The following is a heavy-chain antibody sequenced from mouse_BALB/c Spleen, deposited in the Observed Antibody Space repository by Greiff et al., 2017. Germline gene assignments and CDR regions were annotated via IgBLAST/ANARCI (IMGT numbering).Heavy chain of an antibody. V-gene: IGHV5-4*02. CDR3: ARGYYDYGYFDY. J-gene: IGHJ2*01. D-gene: IGHD2-4*01. CDR1: GFTFSDYY. CDR2: ISDGGSYT. Sequence: EVQLVESGGGLVKPGGSLKLSCAASGFTFSDYYMYWVRQTPEKRLEWVATISDGGSYTYYPDSVKGRFTISRDNAKNNLYLQMSSLKSEDTAMYYCARGYYDYGYFDYWGQGTTLTVSS.